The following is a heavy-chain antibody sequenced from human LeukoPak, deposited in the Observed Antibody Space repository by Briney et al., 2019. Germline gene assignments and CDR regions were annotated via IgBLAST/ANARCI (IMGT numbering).Heavy chain of an antibody. Sequence: PGGSLRLSCAASGFTFSSYGMHWVRQAPGKGLEWVAVISYDGSNKYYADSVKGRFTISRDNSKYTLYLQMNSLRAEDTAVYYCAKDRSYSGSYPDYWGQGTLVTVSS. CDR1: GFTFSSYG. CDR3: AKDRSYSGSYPDY. CDR2: ISYDGSNK. J-gene: IGHJ4*02. D-gene: IGHD1-26*01. V-gene: IGHV3-30*18.